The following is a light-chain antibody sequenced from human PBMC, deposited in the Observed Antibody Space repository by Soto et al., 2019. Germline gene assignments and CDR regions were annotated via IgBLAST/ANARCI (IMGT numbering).Light chain of an antibody. CDR1: SSDVGGYNY. CDR3: SSYTSSGTLVV. Sequence: QSALTHPASVSGSPGQSITISCTGTSSDVGGYNYVSWYQQHPGKAPKLMIYDVSDRPSGVSNRFSGSKSGNTASLTISGLQAEDEADYYCSSYTSSGTLVVFGGGTKLTVL. J-gene: IGLJ2*01. CDR2: DVS. V-gene: IGLV2-14*01.